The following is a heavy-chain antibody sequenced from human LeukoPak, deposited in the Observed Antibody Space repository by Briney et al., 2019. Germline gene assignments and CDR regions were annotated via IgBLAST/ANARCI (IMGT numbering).Heavy chain of an antibody. CDR2: IRSSDNYI. Sequence: PGGSLRLSCAASGFTFSSYTMHWVRQAPGKVLEGGSSIRSSDNYIHYADAVKGRFTLSRDNAKSSLFLQMNSLRAEDTAVYYCARDAAIVVDLWNAFDIWGQGTMVIVSS. CDR3: ARDAAIVVDLWNAFDI. J-gene: IGHJ3*02. CDR1: GFTFSSYT. D-gene: IGHD3-22*01. V-gene: IGHV3-21*06.